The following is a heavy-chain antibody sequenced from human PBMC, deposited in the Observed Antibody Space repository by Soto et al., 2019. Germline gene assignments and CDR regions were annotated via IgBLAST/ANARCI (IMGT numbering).Heavy chain of an antibody. CDR3: AKDLCTSLVCYFDY. J-gene: IGHJ4*02. V-gene: IGHV3-23*01. D-gene: IGHD2-8*01. CDR2: VRSSGSST. CDR1: GFTFGSFA. Sequence: GGSLRLSCAASGFTFGSFAMTWVRQAPGKGLEWVSTVRSSGSSTYYADSVKGRFTISRDNSKNTLFLQMNSLRAEDTALYYCAKDLCTSLVCYFDYWGQGALVTVSS.